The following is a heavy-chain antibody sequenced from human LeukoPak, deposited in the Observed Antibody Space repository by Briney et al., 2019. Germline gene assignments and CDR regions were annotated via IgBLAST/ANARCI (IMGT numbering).Heavy chain of an antibody. D-gene: IGHD3-16*02. CDR3: ARARVIPASFDD. V-gene: IGHV4-61*02. CDR1: GGSITFGSYY. J-gene: IGHJ4*02. CDR2: IYTSGRT. Sequence: PSQTLSLTCTVSGGSITFGSYYWTWIQQPAGKGLEWIGRIYTSGRTFYNPSLKSRVTISMDTSMNQFSLRLNSVTAADTAVYYCARARVIPASFDDWGQGALVTVSS.